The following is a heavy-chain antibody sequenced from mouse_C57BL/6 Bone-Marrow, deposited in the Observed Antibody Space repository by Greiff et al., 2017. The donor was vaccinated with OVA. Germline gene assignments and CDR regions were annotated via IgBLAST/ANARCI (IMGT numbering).Heavy chain of an antibody. CDR2: ISNGGGST. D-gene: IGHD1-1*01. V-gene: IGHV5-12*01. Sequence: EVMLVESGGGLVQPGGSLKLSCAASGFTFSDYYMYWVRQTPEKRLEWVAYISNGGGSTYYPDTVKGRFTISRDNAKNTLYLQMSRLKSEDTAMYYCARQRYYGSSYWFAYWGQGTLVTVSA. J-gene: IGHJ3*01. CDR3: ARQRYYGSSYWFAY. CDR1: GFTFSDYY.